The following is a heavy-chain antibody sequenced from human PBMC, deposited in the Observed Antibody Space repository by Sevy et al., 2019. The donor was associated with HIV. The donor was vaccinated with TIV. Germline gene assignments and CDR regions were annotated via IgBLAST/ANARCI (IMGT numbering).Heavy chain of an antibody. Sequence: GGSLRLSCAASGLTFTSAWMGWVRQAPEKGLEWVGRIKSKNDGGTADYAAPVKGRFTILRDDSQNTIYLQMNSLESEDTGVYYCATDGSGFDPWGQGTLVTVSS. CDR1: GLTFTSAW. J-gene: IGHJ5*02. CDR3: ATDGSGFDP. V-gene: IGHV3-15*01. CDR2: IKSKNDGGTA.